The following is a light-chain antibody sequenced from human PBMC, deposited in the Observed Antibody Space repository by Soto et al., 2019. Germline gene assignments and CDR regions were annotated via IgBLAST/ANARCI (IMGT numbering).Light chain of an antibody. Sequence: DIQMTQSPSSLSASVGDRVTITCRASQSSSSYLNWYQQKPGKAPKLLIYAASSLQSGVPSRFSGSGSGTDFTLTISSLQPEDFATYYCQQSYSTLSITFGQGTRLQIK. CDR2: AAS. J-gene: IGKJ5*01. CDR1: QSSSSY. CDR3: QQSYSTLSIT. V-gene: IGKV1-39*01.